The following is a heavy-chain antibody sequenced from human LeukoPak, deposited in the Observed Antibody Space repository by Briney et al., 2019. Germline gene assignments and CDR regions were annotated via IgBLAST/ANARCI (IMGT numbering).Heavy chain of an antibody. CDR3: ARSTRPDSSGWTDAFDI. Sequence: KYGESLKISCKGSGYSFTSYWIGWVRQMPGKGLEWMGIIYPGDSDTRYSPSFQGQVTISADKSISTAYLQWSSLKASDTAMYYCARSTRPDSSGWTDAFDIWGQGTMVTVSS. CDR1: GYSFTSYW. CDR2: IYPGDSDT. J-gene: IGHJ3*02. D-gene: IGHD6-19*01. V-gene: IGHV5-51*01.